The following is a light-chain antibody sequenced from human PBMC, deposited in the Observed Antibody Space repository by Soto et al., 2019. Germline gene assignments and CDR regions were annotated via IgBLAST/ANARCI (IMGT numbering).Light chain of an antibody. V-gene: IGKV3-20*01. CDR1: QSVSSIY. J-gene: IGKJ1*01. CDR3: QQYGSSPRT. CDR2: GAS. Sequence: EIVLTQSPATLSLSPGERATLSCRASQSVSSIYLGWYQQKPGQAPRLLMYGASSRATGIPERFSGSGSGTDFTLTISRLEPEDFAVYYCQQYGSSPRTFGQGTKVDIK.